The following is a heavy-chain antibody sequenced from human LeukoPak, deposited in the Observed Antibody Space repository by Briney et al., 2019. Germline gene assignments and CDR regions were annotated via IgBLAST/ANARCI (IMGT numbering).Heavy chain of an antibody. D-gene: IGHD3-9*01. CDR1: GYAFTDYY. J-gene: IGHJ4*02. CDR3: ARDSSRRPQKYDIATSFSTEN. CDR2: INPKIGGT. Sequence: ASVKVSCKTSGYAFTDYYIHWVRQAPGQGLESMGWINPKIGGTNYAPRFQGRVSMTSDTSITTAYMQLRRVTSDDTAVYYCARDSSRRPQKYDIATSFSTENWGQGTLVAVSS. V-gene: IGHV1-2*02.